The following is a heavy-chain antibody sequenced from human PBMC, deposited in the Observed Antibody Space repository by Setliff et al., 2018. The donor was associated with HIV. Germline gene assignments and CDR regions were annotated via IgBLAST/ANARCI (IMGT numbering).Heavy chain of an antibody. D-gene: IGHD6-13*01. CDR2: INAGNGDT. Sequence: ASVKVSCKASVDTFTTYALHWVRQAPGQRLEWMGWINAGNGDTKSSQKFQGRVTITRDTSASTAYMELSSLRSEDTGVYYCAIGSSNWPHRPNNYYFDYWGQGTPVTVSS. V-gene: IGHV1-3*01. CDR1: VDTFTTYA. J-gene: IGHJ4*02. CDR3: AIGSSNWPHRPNNYYFDY.